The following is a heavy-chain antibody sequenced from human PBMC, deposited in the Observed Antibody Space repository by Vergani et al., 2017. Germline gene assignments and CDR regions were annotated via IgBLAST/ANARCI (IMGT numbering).Heavy chain of an antibody. V-gene: IGHV3-30*02. CDR2: TRYDGIVE. CDR1: GFTVSSNY. Sequence: VQVVETGGGLVQPGGSLRLSCAASGFTVSSNYMSWVRQAPGKGLEWVAFTRYDGIVEYYGDSVRGRFTISRDNSKNTLYLQMNRLRPEDTAVYYCATAGAAYCRGASCYDFFEYWGQGTLVTVAS. J-gene: IGHJ4*02. D-gene: IGHD2-15*01. CDR3: ATAGAAYCRGASCYDFFEY.